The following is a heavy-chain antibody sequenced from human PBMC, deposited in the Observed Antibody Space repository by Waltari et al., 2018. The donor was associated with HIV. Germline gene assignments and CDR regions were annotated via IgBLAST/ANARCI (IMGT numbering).Heavy chain of an antibody. CDR2: IYWNDDK. Sequence: QITLKESGPTLVKPTQTLTLTCTFSGFSLSTSGVGVGWIRQPPGKALEWLALIYWNDDKRYSPSLKSRLTITKDTSKNQVVLTMTNMDPVDTATYYCAHMTYYYDSSGPPTLDYWGQGTLVTVSS. D-gene: IGHD3-22*01. J-gene: IGHJ4*02. CDR1: GFSLSTSGVG. CDR3: AHMTYYYDSSGPPTLDY. V-gene: IGHV2-5*01.